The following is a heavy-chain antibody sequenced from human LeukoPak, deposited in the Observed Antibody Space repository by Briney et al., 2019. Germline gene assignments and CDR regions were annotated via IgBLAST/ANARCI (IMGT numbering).Heavy chain of an antibody. CDR3: ARLVGAPY. J-gene: IGHJ4*02. V-gene: IGHV3-48*01. CDR1: GFTFSSYS. CDR2: ISSSSSTI. D-gene: IGHD1-26*01. Sequence: QAGGSLRLSCAASGFTFSSYSMNWVRKAPGPGLEWVSYISSSSSTIYYADSVKGRFTISRDNAKNSLYLQMNSLRAEDTAVYYCARLVGAPYWGQGTLVTVSS.